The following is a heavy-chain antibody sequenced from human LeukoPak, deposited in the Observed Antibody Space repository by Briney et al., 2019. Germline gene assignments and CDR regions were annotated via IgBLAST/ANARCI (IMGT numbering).Heavy chain of an antibody. V-gene: IGHV3-53*01. CDR2: IYSGGST. Sequence: GGSLRLSCAASGFTVSNNYMSWVRQAPGKGLEWVSVIYSGGSTYYADSVKGRFTISRDNSKNTLYLQMNSLRAEDTAVYYCARGAIGPDYYYGMDVWGQGTTVTVSS. D-gene: IGHD1-14*01. J-gene: IGHJ6*02. CDR3: ARGAIGPDYYYGMDV. CDR1: GFTVSNNY.